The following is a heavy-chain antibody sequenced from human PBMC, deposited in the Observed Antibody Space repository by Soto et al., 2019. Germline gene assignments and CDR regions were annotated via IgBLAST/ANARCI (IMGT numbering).Heavy chain of an antibody. CDR3: ARVLDYDYVWGSYPLNWFDP. CDR1: GFTFSSYG. CDR2: IHGDGSNT. J-gene: IGHJ5*02. V-gene: IGHV3-33*08. Sequence: PGGSLRLSCAASGFTFSSYGMHWVRQAPGKGLEWVSVIHGDGSNTYYADSVKGRFTISRDNSKNTLYLQMNSLRAEDTAVYYCARVLDYDYVWGSYPLNWFDPWGQGTLVTVSS. D-gene: IGHD3-16*02.